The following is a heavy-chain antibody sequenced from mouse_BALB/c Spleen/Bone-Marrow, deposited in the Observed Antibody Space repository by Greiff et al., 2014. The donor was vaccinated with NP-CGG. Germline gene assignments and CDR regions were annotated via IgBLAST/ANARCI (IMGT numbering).Heavy chain of an antibody. D-gene: IGHD2-1*01. V-gene: IGHV4-1*02. CDR1: GFDFSRYW. Sequence: EVKLMESGGGLVQPGGSLKLSCAASGFDFSRYWMSWVRQAPGKGLEWVGEINPDSSTINYTPSLKDKFIISRDNAKNTLHLQMSKVRSEDTALYYCARQGYYGKGDYWGQGTTLTVSS. J-gene: IGHJ2*01. CDR2: INPDSSTI. CDR3: ARQGYYGKGDY.